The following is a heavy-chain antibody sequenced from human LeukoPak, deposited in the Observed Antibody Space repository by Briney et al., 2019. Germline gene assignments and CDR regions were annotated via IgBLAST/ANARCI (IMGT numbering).Heavy chain of an antibody. CDR3: ARASGTYHERYFDL. Sequence: SETLSLTCTVSGDSISSSSYYWGWIRQPPGKGLEWIGNIYYSGSTYYNQSLKSRVTISVDTSKNQFSLKLSSVTAADTAVYYCARASGTYHERYFDLWGRGTLVTVSS. CDR2: IYYSGST. V-gene: IGHV4-39*01. CDR1: GDSISSSSYY. D-gene: IGHD1-26*01. J-gene: IGHJ2*01.